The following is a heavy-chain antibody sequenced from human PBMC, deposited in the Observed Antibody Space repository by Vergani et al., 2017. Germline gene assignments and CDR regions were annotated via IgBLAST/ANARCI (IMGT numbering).Heavy chain of an antibody. Sequence: QVQLVESGGGLVKPGGSLRLSCAASGFTFSDYYMSWIRQAPGKGLEWVSYISSSGSTIYYADSVKGRFTISRDNAKNSLYLQMNSLRAEDTAVYYCAAGWYYDFWSGYYGPDAFDIWGQGTMVTVSS. D-gene: IGHD3-3*01. CDR2: ISSSGSTI. CDR3: AAGWYYDFWSGYYGPDAFDI. J-gene: IGHJ3*02. V-gene: IGHV3-11*01. CDR1: GFTFSDYY.